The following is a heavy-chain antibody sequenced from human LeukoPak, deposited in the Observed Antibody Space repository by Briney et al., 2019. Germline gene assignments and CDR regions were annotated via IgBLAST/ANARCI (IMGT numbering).Heavy chain of an antibody. CDR3: AKDSYYDSSGYYYYGMDV. D-gene: IGHD3-22*01. CDR2: ISSSSSYI. Sequence: GGSLRLSCAASGFTFSSYWMNWVRQAPGKGLEWVSSISSSSSYIYYADSVKGRFTISRDNAKNSLYLQMNSLRAEDTAVYYCAKDSYYDSSGYYYYGMDVWGQGTTVTVSS. J-gene: IGHJ6*02. V-gene: IGHV3-21*01. CDR1: GFTFSSYW.